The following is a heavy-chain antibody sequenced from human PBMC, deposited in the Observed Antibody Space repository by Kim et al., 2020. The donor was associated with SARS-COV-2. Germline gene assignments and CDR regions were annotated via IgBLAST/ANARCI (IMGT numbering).Heavy chain of an antibody. Sequence: SETLSLTCTVSGGSISSYYWSWIRQPPGKGLEWIGYIYYSGSTNYNPSLKSRVTISVDTSKNQFSLKLSSVTAADTAVYYCARGSYDYVWGSYRYTLYYFDYWGQGTLVTVSS. V-gene: IGHV4-59*01. CDR1: GGSISSYY. D-gene: IGHD3-16*02. J-gene: IGHJ4*02. CDR2: IYYSGST. CDR3: ARGSYDYVWGSYRYTLYYFDY.